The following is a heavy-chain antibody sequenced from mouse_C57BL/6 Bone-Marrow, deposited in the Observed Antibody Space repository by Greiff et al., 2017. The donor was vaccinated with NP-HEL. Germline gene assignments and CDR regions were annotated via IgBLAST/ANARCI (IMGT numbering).Heavy chain of an antibody. CDR3: SRYYCSSYYYYY. CDR2: IYPGDGDT. D-gene: IGHD1-1*01. J-gene: IGHJ2*01. Sequence: VQLQQSGAELVKPGASVKISCKASGYAFSSYWMNWVKQRPGKGLEWIGKIYPGDGDTNYHGKFKGKATLTADKSSSTAYMQLSSLTSEDSAVYFCSRYYCSSYYYYYWGQGTTLTVSS. CDR1: GYAFSSYW. V-gene: IGHV1-80*01.